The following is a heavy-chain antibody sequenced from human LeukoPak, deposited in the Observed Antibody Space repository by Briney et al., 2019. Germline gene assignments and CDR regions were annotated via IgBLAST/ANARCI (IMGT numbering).Heavy chain of an antibody. V-gene: IGHV2-5*02. Sequence: SAYTRVKRTQTLTLPGTFAGFSLTTSGMAVGWIRQPPRNALDWLALIYWDDDKRFNPSLKRGLTIAKGTSKNQVVLTMTNMDPVDTATYYCSHDYDALYFDYWGEGILVTVSS. CDR1: GFSLTTSGMA. J-gene: IGHJ4*02. D-gene: IGHD4-17*01. CDR2: IYWDDDK. CDR3: SHDYDALYFDY.